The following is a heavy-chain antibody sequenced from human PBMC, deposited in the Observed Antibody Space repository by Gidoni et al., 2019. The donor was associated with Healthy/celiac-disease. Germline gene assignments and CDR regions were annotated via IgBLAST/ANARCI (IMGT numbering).Heavy chain of an antibody. CDR2: IYHSGST. J-gene: IGHJ3*02. D-gene: IGHD3-9*01. CDR3: ARLVNYDILTGYKAYDAFDI. CDR1: GYSISSGYY. Sequence: QVQLQESGPGLVKPSATLSLTCTVSGYSISSGYYWGLIRHPPGKGLEWIGSIYHSGSTYYNPSLKSRVTISVDTSKNQFSLKLSSVTAADTAVYYCARLVNYDILTGYKAYDAFDIWGQGTMVTVSS. V-gene: IGHV4-38-2*02.